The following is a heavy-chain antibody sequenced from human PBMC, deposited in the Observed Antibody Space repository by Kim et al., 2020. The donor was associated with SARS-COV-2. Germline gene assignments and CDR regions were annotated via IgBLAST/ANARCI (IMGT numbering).Heavy chain of an antibody. D-gene: IGHD3-10*01. Sequence: GGSLRLSCATSGFTFSTYAMSWVRQAPGKGLEWVSAISGSGGSTFYADSVKGRFTISRDNSKNTLYLQMHSLRAEDTAVYYCAKDPPMVRGVFDSVDYWGQGTLVTVSS. CDR1: GFTFSTYA. CDR2: ISGSGGST. CDR3: AKDPPMVRGVFDSVDY. V-gene: IGHV3-23*01. J-gene: IGHJ4*02.